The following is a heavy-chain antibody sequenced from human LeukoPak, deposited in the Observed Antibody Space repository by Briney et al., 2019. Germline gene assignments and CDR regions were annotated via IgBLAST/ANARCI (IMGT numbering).Heavy chain of an antibody. J-gene: IGHJ4*02. CDR2: INPKSGGT. V-gene: IGHV1-2*02. CDR1: GYTFTGYY. CDR3: ARDTDYYDSSGPYRD. D-gene: IGHD3-22*01. Sequence: SVKVSCKASGYTFTGYYMHWVRQAPGQGLEWMGWINPKSGGTNYAQKFQGRVTMTRDTSISTAYMELRRLRSDDTAVYYCARDTDYYDSSGPYRDWGQGTLVTVSS.